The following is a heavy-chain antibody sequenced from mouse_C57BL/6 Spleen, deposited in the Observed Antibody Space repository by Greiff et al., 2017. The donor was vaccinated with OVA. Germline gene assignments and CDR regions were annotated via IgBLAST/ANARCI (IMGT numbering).Heavy chain of an antibody. Sequence: QVQLQQPGAELVKPGASVKMSCKASGYTFTSYWITWVKQRPGQGLEWIGDIYPGSGSTHYNEKVKSKATLTVDTSSSTAYMQLSSLTSEDSAVYYCAGYYGSSPPWFAYWGQGTLVTVSA. J-gene: IGHJ3*01. V-gene: IGHV1-55*01. CDR2: IYPGSGST. CDR3: AGYYGSSPPWFAY. D-gene: IGHD1-1*01. CDR1: GYTFTSYW.